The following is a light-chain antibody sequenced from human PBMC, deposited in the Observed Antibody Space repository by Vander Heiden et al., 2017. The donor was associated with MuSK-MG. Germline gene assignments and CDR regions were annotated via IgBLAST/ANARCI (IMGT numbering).Light chain of an antibody. V-gene: IGKV3-11*01. CDR2: EAS. CDR1: QRASSY. Sequence: EIALTQSPATLSLSPGEVATLPCRASQRASSYLAWHQQKACQAPRLLIYEASNRATGIPAGFSGSGSGTDFTLSISILDSEDFAVYYCQQRSNWPATFGQGTKVEVK. CDR3: QQRSNWPAT. J-gene: IGKJ1*01.